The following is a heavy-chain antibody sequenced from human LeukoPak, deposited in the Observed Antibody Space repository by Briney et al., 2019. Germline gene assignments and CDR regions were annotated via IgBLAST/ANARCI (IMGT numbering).Heavy chain of an antibody. CDR1: GYNFKIYG. CDR3: ARDLDIVVVAAALRHYGLDV. Sequence: ASVKVSCKASGYNFKIYGISWVRQAPGQGLEWMGWISPFNGNTNYAQKVQGRVTMTTDTSTSTVYMELRSLRSDDTAVYYCARDLDIVVVAAALRHYGLDVWGQGTTVTVSS. D-gene: IGHD2-15*01. CDR2: ISPFNGNT. J-gene: IGHJ6*02. V-gene: IGHV1-18*01.